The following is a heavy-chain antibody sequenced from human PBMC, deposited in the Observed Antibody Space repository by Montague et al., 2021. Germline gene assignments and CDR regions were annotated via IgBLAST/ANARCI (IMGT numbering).Heavy chain of an antibody. D-gene: IGHD3-22*01. CDR2: ISHDGSNK. Sequence: SLRLSCAASGFTSSTFPMHWVRQAPGKGLEWVALISHDGSNKYYADSVRGRLTVPRDNSKSTLYLQTSSLRADDTAVYYCARWRVYYDSSGYAAWGRGTLVTVSS. CDR3: ARWRVYYDSSGYAA. V-gene: IGHV3-30-3*01. J-gene: IGHJ5*02. CDR1: GFTSSTFP.